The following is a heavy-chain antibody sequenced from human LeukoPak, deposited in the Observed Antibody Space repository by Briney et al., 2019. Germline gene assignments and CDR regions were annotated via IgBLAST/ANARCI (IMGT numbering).Heavy chain of an antibody. Sequence: GGSLRLSCAASGFTLSSYAMSWVRQAPGKGLEWVSAISDSGNTYHADSVKGRFTISRDSSKNTLFLQMNRLRPEDTAVYYCARGYGGNGYYYYYMDVWGKGTTVTISS. D-gene: IGHD4-23*01. CDR2: ISDSGNT. J-gene: IGHJ6*03. CDR3: ARGYGGNGYYYYYMDV. CDR1: GFTLSSYA. V-gene: IGHV3-23*01.